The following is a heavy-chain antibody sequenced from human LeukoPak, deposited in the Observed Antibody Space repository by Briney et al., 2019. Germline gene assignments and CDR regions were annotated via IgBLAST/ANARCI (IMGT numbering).Heavy chain of an antibody. D-gene: IGHD6-13*01. Sequence: PGGSLRLSCAASRFTFSSYAMSWVRQAPGKGLEWVSAISGSGGSTYYADSVKGRFTISRDNSKNTLYLQMNSLRAEDTAVYYCANIAAAGILFDYWGQGTLVTVSS. CDR2: ISGSGGST. J-gene: IGHJ4*02. CDR3: ANIAAAGILFDY. CDR1: RFTFSSYA. V-gene: IGHV3-23*01.